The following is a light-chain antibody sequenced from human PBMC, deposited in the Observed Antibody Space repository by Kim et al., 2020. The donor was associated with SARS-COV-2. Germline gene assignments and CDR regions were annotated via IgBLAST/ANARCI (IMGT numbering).Light chain of an antibody. CDR3: QQYGSSPPIT. CDR1: QSVSSSY. Sequence: PGVRATLSCRASQSVSSSYLAWYQKKPGQAPRLLIYGASSRATGIPDRFSGSGSGTDFTLTISRLEPEDFAVYYCQQYGSSPPITFGQGTRLEIK. J-gene: IGKJ5*01. V-gene: IGKV3-20*01. CDR2: GAS.